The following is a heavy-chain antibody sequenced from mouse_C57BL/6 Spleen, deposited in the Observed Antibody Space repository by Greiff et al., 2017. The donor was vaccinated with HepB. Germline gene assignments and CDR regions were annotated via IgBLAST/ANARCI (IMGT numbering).Heavy chain of an antibody. CDR2: IYPGNSDT. CDR3: TLYDGYLRGFAY. V-gene: IGHV1-5*01. Sequence: EVQLQQSGTVLVRPGASVKMSCKTSGYTFTSYWMHWVKQRPGQGLEWIGAIYPGNSDTSYNQKFKGKAKLTAVTSASTAYMELSSLTNEDSAVYYCTLYDGYLRGFAYWGQGTLVTVSA. CDR1: GYTFTSYW. J-gene: IGHJ3*01. D-gene: IGHD2-3*01.